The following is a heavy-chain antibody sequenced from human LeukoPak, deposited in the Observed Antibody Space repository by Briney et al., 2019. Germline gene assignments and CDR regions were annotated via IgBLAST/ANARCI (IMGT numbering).Heavy chain of an antibody. V-gene: IGHV1-46*01. Sequence: ASVKVSCKASGYTFTSHYMHWARQAPGQGLEWMGLINPSGSSTLYAQKFQGRVTMTRDMSTTTDYMELSSLRSEDTAMYYCAREIGPRQLHLWGSAFDYWGQGTLVTVSS. J-gene: IGHJ4*02. CDR2: INPSGSST. D-gene: IGHD5-18*01. CDR3: AREIGPRQLHLWGSAFDY. CDR1: GYTFTSHY.